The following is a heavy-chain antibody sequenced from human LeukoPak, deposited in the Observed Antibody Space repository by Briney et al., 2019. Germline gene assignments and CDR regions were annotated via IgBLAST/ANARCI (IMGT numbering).Heavy chain of an antibody. Sequence: GGSLRLSCAASGFTFSAYGMHWVRQAPGKGLEWVAIISYDGSNKYYADSVKGRFTISRDNTKNTLYLQMNSLRAEDTAVYYCATGPLDITIFGVATGGQGTLVTVSS. V-gene: IGHV3-30*03. CDR1: GFTFSAYG. CDR2: ISYDGSNK. CDR3: ATGPLDITIFGVAT. J-gene: IGHJ4*02. D-gene: IGHD3-3*01.